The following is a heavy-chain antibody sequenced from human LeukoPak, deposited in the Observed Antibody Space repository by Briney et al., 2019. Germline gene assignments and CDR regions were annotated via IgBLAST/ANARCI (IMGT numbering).Heavy chain of an antibody. Sequence: GGSLRLSCAASGFTVSSNYTSWVRQAPGKGLEWVSVIYSGGSTYYADSVKGRFTISRDNSKNTLYLQMNSLRAEDTAVYYCARVNYRYYYYGMDVWGQGTTVTVSS. D-gene: IGHD4-11*01. CDR3: ARVNYRYYYYGMDV. V-gene: IGHV3-53*01. CDR1: GFTVSSNY. J-gene: IGHJ6*02. CDR2: IYSGGST.